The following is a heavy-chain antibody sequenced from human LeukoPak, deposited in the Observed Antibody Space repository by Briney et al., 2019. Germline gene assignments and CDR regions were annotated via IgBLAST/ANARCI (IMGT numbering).Heavy chain of an antibody. J-gene: IGHJ4*02. Sequence: KASETLSLTCTVSGGSISSSSYYWGWIRQPPGKGLEWIGSIYYSGSTYYNPSVKSRVTIFVDTSKNQFSLKLSSVTAADTAVYYCARGPPAYYFDYWGQGTLVTVSS. CDR2: IYYSGST. CDR3: ARGPPAYYFDY. CDR1: GGSISSSSYY. D-gene: IGHD1-14*01. V-gene: IGHV4-39*07.